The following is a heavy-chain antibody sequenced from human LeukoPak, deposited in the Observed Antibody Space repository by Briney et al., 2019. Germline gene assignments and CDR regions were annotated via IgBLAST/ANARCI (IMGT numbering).Heavy chain of an antibody. J-gene: IGHJ4*02. CDR1: GGSIGSYY. CDR3: ASQGGSWTFDY. V-gene: IGHV4-59*08. CDR2: IDYSGST. Sequence: PSETLSLTCTISGGSIGSYYWTWIRQPPGKGLEWIGYIDYSGSTNYNPSFKSRVTMSVDTSKNQFSLKLSSVTAADTAVYFCASQGGSWTFDYWGQGTLVTVSS. D-gene: IGHD6-13*01.